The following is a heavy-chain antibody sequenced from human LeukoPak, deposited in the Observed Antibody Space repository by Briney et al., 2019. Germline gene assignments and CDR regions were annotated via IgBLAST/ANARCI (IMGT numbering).Heavy chain of an antibody. V-gene: IGHV4-59*01. CDR1: GGSISGYY. D-gene: IGHD6-13*01. CDR2: IYYSGST. J-gene: IGHJ4*02. CDR3: AREMKSGSWGLDY. Sequence: SETLSLTCTVSGGSISGYYLSWIRQPPGKGLEWIGYIYYSGSTNYNPSLKSRITISVDTSKNQFSLKLSSVTAADTAVYFCAREMKSGSWGLDYWGQGTLVTVSS.